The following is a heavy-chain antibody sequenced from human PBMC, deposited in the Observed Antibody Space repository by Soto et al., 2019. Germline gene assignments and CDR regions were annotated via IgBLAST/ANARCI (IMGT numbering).Heavy chain of an antibody. Sequence: PSETLGITCAVSVGSFRVYFWSWIRQSPAKGLEWIGEINDSGNTYYNPSFKSRLTISVDTSTSQISLRLTSVTAADSAVYYCQGGDFWGQGTRVTVSS. CDR2: INDSGNT. J-gene: IGHJ4*02. V-gene: IGHV4-34*01. CDR3: QGGDF. D-gene: IGHD3-16*01. CDR1: VGSFRVYF.